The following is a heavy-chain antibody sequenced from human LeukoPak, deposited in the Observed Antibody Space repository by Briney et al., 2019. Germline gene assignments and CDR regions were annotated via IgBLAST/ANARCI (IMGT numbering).Heavy chain of an antibody. V-gene: IGHV1-2*02. CDR2: INPNSGGT. CDR3: ARDLAKHTAMVNIAY. CDR1: GYTFTGYY. Sequence: ASVKVSCKASGYTFTGYYMHWVRQAPGQGLEWMGWINPNSGGTNYAQKFQGRVTMTRDTSISTAYMELSRLRSDDTAVYYCARDLAKHTAMVNIAYWGQGTLVTVSS. D-gene: IGHD5-18*01. J-gene: IGHJ4*02.